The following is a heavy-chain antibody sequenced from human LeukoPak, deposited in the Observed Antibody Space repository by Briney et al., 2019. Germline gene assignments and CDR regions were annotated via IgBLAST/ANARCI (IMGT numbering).Heavy chain of an antibody. V-gene: IGHV3-21*01. CDR1: GFTFSSYS. Sequence: GGSLRLSCAASGFTFSSYSMNWVRQAPGKGLEWVSSISSSSSYIYYADSVKGRFTISRDNAKNSLYLQMNSLRAEDTAVYYCARDHDDYVWGSYHRPYYFDYWGQGTLVTVSS. J-gene: IGHJ4*02. CDR3: ARDHDDYVWGSYHRPYYFDY. CDR2: ISSSSSYI. D-gene: IGHD3-16*02.